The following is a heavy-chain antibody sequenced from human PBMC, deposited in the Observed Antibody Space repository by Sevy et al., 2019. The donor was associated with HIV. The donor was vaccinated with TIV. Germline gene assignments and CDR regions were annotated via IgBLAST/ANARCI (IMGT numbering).Heavy chain of an antibody. CDR2: IKQDGIEK. J-gene: IGHJ5*02. V-gene: IGHV3-7*01. CDR3: ARDASGSYRNWFDP. D-gene: IGHD1-26*01. Sequence: GGSLRLSCAASGFTFRTFWMTWVRQAPGKGLEWVANIKQDGIEKYYVDSVKGRFTISRDNAKSSRYLQMTSLRAEDTAVYYCARDASGSYRNWFDPWGQGTLVTVSS. CDR1: GFTFRTFW.